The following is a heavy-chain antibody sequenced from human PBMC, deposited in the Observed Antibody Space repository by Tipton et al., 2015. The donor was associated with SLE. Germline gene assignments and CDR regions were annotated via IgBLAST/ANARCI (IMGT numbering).Heavy chain of an antibody. CDR3: AKGYDFWSGYSPSRDYYYMDV. V-gene: IGHV3-9*01. CDR1: GFTFDDYA. Sequence: SLRLSCAASGFTFDDYAMHWVRPAPGKGLEWVSGISWNSGSIGYADSVKGRFTISRDNAKNSLYLQMNSLRAEDTALYYCAKGYDFWSGYSPSRDYYYMDVWGRGTTVTVSS. CDR2: ISWNSGSI. D-gene: IGHD3-3*01. J-gene: IGHJ6*03.